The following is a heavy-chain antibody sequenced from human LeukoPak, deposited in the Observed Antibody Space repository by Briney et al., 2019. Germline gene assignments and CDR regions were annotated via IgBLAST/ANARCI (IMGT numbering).Heavy chain of an antibody. V-gene: IGHV3-33*06. CDR1: GFTFRNYG. J-gene: IGHJ4*02. CDR3: AKDQNSSGYYGY. Sequence: GGSLRLSCAASGFTFRNYGIHWVRQAPGKGLEWVAVIWFDGTNKYYADSVKGRFTISRDNSKNTLYLQMNSLRAEDTAVYYCAKDQNSSGYYGYWGQGTLVTVSS. D-gene: IGHD3-22*01. CDR2: IWFDGTNK.